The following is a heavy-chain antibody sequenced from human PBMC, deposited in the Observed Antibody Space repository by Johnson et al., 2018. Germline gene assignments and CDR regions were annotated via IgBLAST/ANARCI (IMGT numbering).Heavy chain of an antibody. Sequence: QVQLQESGPGLVKPSETLSLTCAVSGGSISKSYWWSWVRQAPGKGLEWIAEIYHSGSPNYNPSLESRVTISVDKSKNQFSLKLRSVTAADTAVDYCARVGSGWLRDEFDIWGQGTVVTVSS. D-gene: IGHD6-19*01. CDR3: ARVGSGWLRDEFDI. CDR2: IYHSGSP. V-gene: IGHV4-4*02. J-gene: IGHJ3*02. CDR1: GGSISKSYW.